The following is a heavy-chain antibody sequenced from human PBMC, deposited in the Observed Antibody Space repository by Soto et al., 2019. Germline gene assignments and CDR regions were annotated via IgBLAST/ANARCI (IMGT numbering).Heavy chain of an antibody. V-gene: IGHV3-33*01. D-gene: IGHD6-13*01. CDR3: ARDGAAAATEP. CDR1: GFTFSSYG. CDR2: IWYDGSNK. J-gene: IGHJ1*01. Sequence: GGSLRLSCAASGFTFSSYGMHWVRQAPGKGLEWVAFIWYDGSNKYYADSVKGRFTIPRDNSKNTLYLQMNSLRAEDTAVYYLARDGAAAATEPWGQGTLVTVSS.